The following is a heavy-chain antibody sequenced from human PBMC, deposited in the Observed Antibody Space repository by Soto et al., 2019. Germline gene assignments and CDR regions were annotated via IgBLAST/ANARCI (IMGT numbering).Heavy chain of an antibody. D-gene: IGHD2-2*01. CDR2: IKSKMDGGTA. CDR1: GFTFSNAW. Sequence: PGGSLRLSCAASGFTFSNAWINWVRQAPGKGLEWVGRIKSKMDGGTADFAAPVKGRFAISREDSKKIGYMQMNVLKIDDAGMNRNSGNKGYAQKSKGRATMTRNTSISTAYMELSSLRSEDTAVYYCARPQLRFLEWLSEQSPDAFDIWGQGTMVTVSS. CDR3: SGNKGYAQKSKGRATMTRNTSISTAYMELSSLRSEDTAVYYCARPQLRFLEWLSEQSPDAFDI. V-gene: IGHV3-15*07. J-gene: IGHJ3*02.